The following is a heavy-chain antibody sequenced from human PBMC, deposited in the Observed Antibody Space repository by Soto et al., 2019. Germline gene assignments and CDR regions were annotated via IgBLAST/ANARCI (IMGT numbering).Heavy chain of an antibody. CDR1: GFSFSTYG. CDR2: ISGSSTTI. J-gene: IGHJ6*02. Sequence: GSLRLSCAASGFSFSTYGMHWVRQAPGKGLEWVSYISGSSTTIYYADSVKGRFTISRDNAKDSLYLQMNSLRAEDTALYYCAKSTGGTANGMGVWGQGTTVTVSS. CDR3: AKSTGGTANGMGV. D-gene: IGHD2-8*02. V-gene: IGHV3-48*04.